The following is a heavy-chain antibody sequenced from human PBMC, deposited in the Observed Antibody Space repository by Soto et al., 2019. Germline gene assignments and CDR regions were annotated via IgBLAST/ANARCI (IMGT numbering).Heavy chain of an antibody. CDR1: GGTFSSYA. D-gene: IGHD2-15*01. CDR2: IIPIFGTA. Sequence: SVKVSCKASGGTFSSYAISWVRQAPGQGLEWMGGIIPIFGTANYAQKFQGRVTITADESTSTAYMELSSLRSEDTAVYYCARCVVAATGWFDPWGQGTLVTVSS. V-gene: IGHV1-69*13. J-gene: IGHJ5*02. CDR3: ARCVVAATGWFDP.